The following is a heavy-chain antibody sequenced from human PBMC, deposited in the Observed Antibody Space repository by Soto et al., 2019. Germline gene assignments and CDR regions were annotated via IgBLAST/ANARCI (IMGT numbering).Heavy chain of an antibody. CDR2: ISSSGSTI. Sequence: QVQLVESGGGLVKPGGSLRLSCAASGFTFSDYYMSWIRQAPGKGLEWVSYISSSGSTIYYADSVKGRFTISGDNAKNSLYLQMNSLRAEDTAVYYCARDRVREYCSGGSCSNWYFDLWGRGTLVTVSS. CDR3: ARDRVREYCSGGSCSNWYFDL. J-gene: IGHJ2*01. V-gene: IGHV3-11*01. D-gene: IGHD2-15*01. CDR1: GFTFSDYY.